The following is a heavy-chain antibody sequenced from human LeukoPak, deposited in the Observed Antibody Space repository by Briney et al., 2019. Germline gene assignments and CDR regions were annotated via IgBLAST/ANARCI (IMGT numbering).Heavy chain of an antibody. CDR3: ARGLVGLTPHAGVFQI. V-gene: IGHV4-59*01. J-gene: IGHJ3*02. CDR2: IYSNGNT. D-gene: IGHD1-26*01. Sequence: SETLSLTCIVSGVSFSSSYWSWIRQPPGKGLEWIAYIYSNGNTNSNPSLRSRVTIAVDTSQSQFSLKLSSVTAADTAVYYCARGLVGLTPHAGVFQIWGQGTKVTVSS. CDR1: GVSFSSSY.